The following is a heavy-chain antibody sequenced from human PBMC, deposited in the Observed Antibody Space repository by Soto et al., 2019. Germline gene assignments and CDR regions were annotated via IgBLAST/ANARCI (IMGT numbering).Heavy chain of an antibody. CDR1: GYTFTSYA. J-gene: IGHJ4*02. CDR2: ISVHNGNT. Sequence: QVQLVQSGAEVKKPGASVKVPCKASGYTFTSYAISWGRQGPGQGLEWMGWISVHNGNTKYAQRLQGRVTMTTDTSTSTAYMELWSLRSDETAVYYCAGDPTPVDYWGQGTLVTVSS. V-gene: IGHV1-18*01. CDR3: AGDPTPVDY.